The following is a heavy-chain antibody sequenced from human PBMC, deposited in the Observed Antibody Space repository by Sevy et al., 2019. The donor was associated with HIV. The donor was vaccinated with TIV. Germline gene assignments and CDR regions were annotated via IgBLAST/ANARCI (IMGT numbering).Heavy chain of an antibody. D-gene: IGHD3-22*01. CDR1: EFTFSSYG. J-gene: IGHJ4*02. CDR2: ISYDGSNK. CDR3: AKRMGYYYDSSGYHFDY. Sequence: GGSLRLSCAASEFTFSSYGMHWVRQAPGKGLEWVAVISYDGSNKYYADSVKGRFTISRDNSKNTLYLQMNSLRAEDTAVYYCAKRMGYYYDSSGYHFDYWGQGTLVTVSS. V-gene: IGHV3-30*18.